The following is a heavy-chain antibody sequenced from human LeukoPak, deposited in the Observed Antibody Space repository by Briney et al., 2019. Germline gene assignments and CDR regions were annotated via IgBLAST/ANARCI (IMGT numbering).Heavy chain of an antibody. CDR2: ISSDGSLE. V-gene: IGHV3-30-3*01. Sequence: GGSLRLSCAASGFTFSGYAMHWVRQAPGKGLEWLAVISSDGSLEYYADSVNGRFTISRDNSKNTLYLQMNSLRPEDTAVYYCARDPVPAAARHFVYWGQGTLGTLSS. J-gene: IGHJ4*02. CDR1: GFTFSGYA. CDR3: ARDPVPAAARHFVY. D-gene: IGHD2-2*01.